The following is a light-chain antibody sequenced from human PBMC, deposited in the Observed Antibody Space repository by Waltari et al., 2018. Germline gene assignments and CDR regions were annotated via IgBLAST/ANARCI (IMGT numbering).Light chain of an antibody. Sequence: DIQMTQSPSSVSASVGDRVTLTCRASQGIASRLAWYHQKPGKAPKLLIYDASSLHNGVPSRFIGSGSGTDFTLTIRGLQPEDFATYYCQQVNSFPRTFGQGTTVDVK. J-gene: IGKJ1*01. CDR2: DAS. CDR1: QGIASR. CDR3: QQVNSFPRT. V-gene: IGKV1-12*01.